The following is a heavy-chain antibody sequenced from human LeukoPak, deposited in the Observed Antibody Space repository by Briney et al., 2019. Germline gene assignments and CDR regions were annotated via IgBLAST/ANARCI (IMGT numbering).Heavy chain of an antibody. CDR1: GFTFGDYA. V-gene: IGHV3-49*03. Sequence: GGSLRLSCTASGFTFGDYAMSWFRQAPGKGLEWVGFIRSKAYGGTTEYAASVKGRFTISRDDSKSIAYLQMNSLKTEDTAVYYCTRVGPVGSMTTVNLFDYWGQGTLVTVSS. J-gene: IGHJ4*02. CDR3: TRVGPVGSMTTVNLFDY. D-gene: IGHD4-17*01. CDR2: IRSKAYGGTT.